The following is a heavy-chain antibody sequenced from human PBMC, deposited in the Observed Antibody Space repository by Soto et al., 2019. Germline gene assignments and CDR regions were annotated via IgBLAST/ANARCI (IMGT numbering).Heavy chain of an antibody. D-gene: IGHD2-2*01. CDR1: GGSLSGYY. V-gene: IGHV4-34*01. CDR3: ARGPGCSSTSCYDPRDY. J-gene: IGHJ4*02. CDR2: INHSGST. Sequence: SETLSLTCAVYGGSLSGYYWSWIRQPPGKGLEWIGEINHSGSTNYNPSLMSRVTISVDTSKNQFSLKLSSVTAEDTAVYYCARGPGCSSTSCYDPRDYWGQGTLVTVSS.